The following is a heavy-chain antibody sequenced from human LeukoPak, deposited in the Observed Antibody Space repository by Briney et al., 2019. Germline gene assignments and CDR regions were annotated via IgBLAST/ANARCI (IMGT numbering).Heavy chain of an antibody. J-gene: IGHJ4*02. V-gene: IGHV4-4*07. Sequence: PSETLSLTCAVYGGSFSGYYWSWIRQPAGKGLAWIGRIYTSGSTNYNPSLKSRVTMSVDTSKNQFSLKLSSVTAADTAVYYCAREVWQQLVRVIDYWGQGTLVTVSS. D-gene: IGHD6-13*01. CDR3: AREVWQQLVRVIDY. CDR2: IYTSGST. CDR1: GGSFSGYY.